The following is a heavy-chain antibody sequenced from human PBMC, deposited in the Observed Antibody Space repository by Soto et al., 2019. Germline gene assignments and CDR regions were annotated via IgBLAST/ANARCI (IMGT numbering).Heavy chain of an antibody. D-gene: IGHD3-10*01. J-gene: IGHJ6*02. CDR1: GGSITNYY. Sequence: QVQLQESGPGLVKPSETLSLTCTVSGGSITNYYCSWFRQPPGKGLEWIGYINYDGYSAYNLSLKRRLTLSMDASKTQFSLMRESVTATDTAVYYCARHGFGPLHGLVDVWGPGTTVIVSS. V-gene: IGHV4-59*08. CDR2: INYDGYS. CDR3: ARHGFGPLHGLVDV.